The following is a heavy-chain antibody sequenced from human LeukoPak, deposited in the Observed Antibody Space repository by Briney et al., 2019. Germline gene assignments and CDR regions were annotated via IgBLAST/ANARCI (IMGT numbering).Heavy chain of an antibody. Sequence: GGSLRLSCAASGFTFSHYSMHWVRQAPGKGLEYVSAINSNGDDTYYANSVKGRFTISRDNSKNTLYLQMNSLRAEDTAVYYCARDPMGFGESRNYWGQGTLVTVSS. CDR2: INSNGDDT. J-gene: IGHJ4*02. CDR1: GFTFSHYS. V-gene: IGHV3-64*01. D-gene: IGHD3-10*01. CDR3: ARDPMGFGESRNY.